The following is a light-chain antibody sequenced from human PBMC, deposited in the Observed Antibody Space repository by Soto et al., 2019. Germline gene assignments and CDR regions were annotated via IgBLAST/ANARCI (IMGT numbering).Light chain of an antibody. Sequence: QSALTQPASVSGSPGXSITISCTGTSSDVGGYNYVSWYQHHPGKAPKLMIFDVSNRPSGVSNRFSGSKSGNTASLTISGLQPEDEADYYCSSYTTSNTRQIVFGTGTKVTVL. CDR1: SSDVGGYNY. CDR3: SSYTTSNTRQIV. CDR2: DVS. V-gene: IGLV2-14*03. J-gene: IGLJ1*01.